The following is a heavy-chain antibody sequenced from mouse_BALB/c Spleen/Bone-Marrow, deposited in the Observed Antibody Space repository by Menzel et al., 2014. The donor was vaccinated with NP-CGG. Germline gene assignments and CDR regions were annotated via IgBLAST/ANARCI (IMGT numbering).Heavy chain of an antibody. Sequence: QVQLQQSGAELARPGASVKMSCKASGHTFTSYTMHWVKQRPGQGLEWIGYINPNSDYTNYNQKFKDKATLTADKSSNTIYMQLSSLTSEDSAVYYCARHLNSLLDHWGQGTTLTVSS. D-gene: IGHD1-2*01. CDR2: INPNSDYT. J-gene: IGHJ2*01. CDR3: ARHLNSLLDH. V-gene: IGHV1-4*01. CDR1: GHTFTSYT.